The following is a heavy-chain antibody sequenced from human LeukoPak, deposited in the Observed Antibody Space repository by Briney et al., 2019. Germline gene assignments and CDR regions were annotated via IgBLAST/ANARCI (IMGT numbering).Heavy chain of an antibody. CDR2: ISAYNGNT. CDR1: GYTFTSYG. CDR3: ARDRSSRPYCSSTSCYGYWFDP. J-gene: IGHJ5*02. Sequence: ASVKVSCKASGYTFTSYGISWVRQAPGQGLEWMGWISAYNGNTNNAQKLQDRVTMTTDTSTSTAYMELRSLRSDDTAVYYCARDRSSRPYCSSTSCYGYWFDPWGQGTLVTVSS. V-gene: IGHV1-18*01. D-gene: IGHD2-2*01.